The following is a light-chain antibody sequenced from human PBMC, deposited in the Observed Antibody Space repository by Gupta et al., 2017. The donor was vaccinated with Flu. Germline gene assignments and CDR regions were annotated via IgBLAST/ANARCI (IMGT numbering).Light chain of an antibody. CDR1: SGHTNYA. Sequence: VKLTCSLSSGHTNYAIAWHQQQPEKGPRYLMKLNSDGSHSKGDGIPDRFSGSSSGSERYLTISSLQAEDEADYYCQTWGAGIRVFGGGTKLTVL. J-gene: IGLJ3*02. CDR3: QTWGAGIRV. V-gene: IGLV4-69*01. CDR2: LNSDGSH.